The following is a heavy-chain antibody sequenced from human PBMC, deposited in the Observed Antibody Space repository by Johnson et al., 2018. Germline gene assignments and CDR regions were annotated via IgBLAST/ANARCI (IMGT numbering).Heavy chain of an antibody. Sequence: VQLVESGGGLVKPGGSLRLSCAASGFTFSSYSMNWVRQAPGKGREWVSSISSSSIYIYYADSARGRFTISRDNAKNSLYLQMNSLRAEDTAVYYWARVSPLLNARYYYYMDVWGKGTTVTVSS. J-gene: IGHJ6*03. V-gene: IGHV3-21*01. CDR1: GFTFSSYS. CDR3: ARVSPLLNARYYYYMDV. CDR2: ISSSSIYI.